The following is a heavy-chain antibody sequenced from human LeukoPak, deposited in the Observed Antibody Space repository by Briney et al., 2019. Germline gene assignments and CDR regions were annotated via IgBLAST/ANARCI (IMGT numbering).Heavy chain of an antibody. CDR3: ASRTVAVPMEAFDI. D-gene: IGHD6-19*01. CDR2: TYYRSKWYN. Sequence: SQTLSLTCAISGDSVSSNSAAWNWIRQSPSRGLEWLGRTYYRSKWYNDYAVSVKSRITINPDTSKNQFSLQLNSVTPEDTAVYYCASRTVAVPMEAFDIWGQGTMVTVSS. J-gene: IGHJ3*02. V-gene: IGHV6-1*01. CDR1: GDSVSSNSAA.